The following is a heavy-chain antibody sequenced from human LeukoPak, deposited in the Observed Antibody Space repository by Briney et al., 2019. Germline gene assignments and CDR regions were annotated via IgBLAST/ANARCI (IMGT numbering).Heavy chain of an antibody. V-gene: IGHV4-59*01. CDR1: GGSISSYY. CDR3: ARGLVVPAAIPRDYYYYYMDV. D-gene: IGHD2-2*02. Sequence: SETLSLTCTVSGGSISSYYWNWIRQPPGKGLEWIGYIYYSGSTNYNPSLKSRVTISVDTSKNQFSLRLSSVTAADTAVYYCARGLVVPAAIPRDYYYYYMDVWGKGTTVTVFS. CDR2: IYYSGST. J-gene: IGHJ6*03.